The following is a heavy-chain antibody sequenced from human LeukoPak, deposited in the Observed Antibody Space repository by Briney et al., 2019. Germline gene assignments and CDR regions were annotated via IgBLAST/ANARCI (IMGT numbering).Heavy chain of an antibody. CDR2: ISYDGGNK. V-gene: IGHV3-30*18. CDR1: GFTFSSYA. J-gene: IGHJ4*02. Sequence: GGSLRLSCAASGFTFSSYAMSWVRQAPGKGLEWVAVISYDGGNKYYADSVKGRFTISRDNSKNTLYLQMNSLRAEDTAVYYCAKGTPTYDFWGQGTLVTVSS. CDR3: AKGTPTYDF. D-gene: IGHD3-3*01.